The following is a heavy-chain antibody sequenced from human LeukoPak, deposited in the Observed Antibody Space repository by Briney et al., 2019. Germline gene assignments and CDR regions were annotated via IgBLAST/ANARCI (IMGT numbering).Heavy chain of an antibody. CDR2: VYHSGSA. CDR3: ARDLRGIVAPPR. D-gene: IGHD2-15*01. V-gene: IGHV4-4*02. CDR1: GDSISSPKW. J-gene: IGHJ4*02. Sequence: PSETLSLTCAVFGDSISSPKWWSWVRPPPGKGLEWIGEVYHSGSANYNPSVKSRVTISVDKSKNQFSLRLTSATAADTAVYYCARDLRGIVAPPRWGQGTLVSVSS.